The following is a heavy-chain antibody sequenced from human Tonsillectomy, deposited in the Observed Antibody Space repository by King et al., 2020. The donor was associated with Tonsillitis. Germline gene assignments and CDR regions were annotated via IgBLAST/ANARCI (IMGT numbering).Heavy chain of an antibody. CDR1: GVSISSYY. CDR3: AGVGGYYFNYFDY. CDR2: VYASGSA. Sequence: VQLQESGPGLVKPSETLSLTCTVSGVSISSYYWSWIRQSAGKGLEWIGRVYASGSADYNSSLMSRVTMSEDTSKNQFTLKLSSVTAADTAVYYCAGVGGYYFNYFDYWGQGTLVTVSS. D-gene: IGHD3-22*01. V-gene: IGHV4-4*07. J-gene: IGHJ4*02.